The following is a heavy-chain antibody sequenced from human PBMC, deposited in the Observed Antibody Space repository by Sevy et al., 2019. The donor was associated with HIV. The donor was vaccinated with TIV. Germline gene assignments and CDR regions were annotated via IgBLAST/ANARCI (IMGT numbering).Heavy chain of an antibody. Sequence: ASVKVSCKASGYTFTSYGISWVRQAPGQGLEWMGWISADNGNTNYAQKLQGRVTMTTDTSTSTAYMELTSLRSDDTAVYYCARAGASSGYYFGFFDYWGQGTLVTVSS. CDR3: ARAGASSGYYFGFFDY. CDR2: ISADNGNT. V-gene: IGHV1-18*01. CDR1: GYTFTSYG. D-gene: IGHD3-22*01. J-gene: IGHJ4*02.